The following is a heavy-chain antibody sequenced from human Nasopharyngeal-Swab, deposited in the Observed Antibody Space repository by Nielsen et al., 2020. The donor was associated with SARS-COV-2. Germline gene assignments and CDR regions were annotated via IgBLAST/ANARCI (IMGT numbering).Heavy chain of an antibody. CDR3: ARLHDSSGYYSRWAIDN. CDR2: IYYSGST. V-gene: IGHV4-59*13. CDR1: GGSISSYY. D-gene: IGHD3-22*01. J-gene: IGHJ4*02. Sequence: SETLSLTCTVSGGSISSYYWSWIRQPPGKGLEWIGYIYYSGSTNYNPSLKSRVTMSVDTSKNQFSLKLSSVTAADTAVYYCARLHDSSGYYSRWAIDNWGQGTLVTVSS.